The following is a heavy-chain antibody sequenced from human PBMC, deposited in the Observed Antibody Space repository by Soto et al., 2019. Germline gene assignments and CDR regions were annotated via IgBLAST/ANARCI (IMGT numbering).Heavy chain of an antibody. CDR2: INAGNGNT. Sequence: ASVKVSCKASGYTFTSYTMHWVRQAPGQRLEWMGWINAGNGNTKYSQKFQGRVTITRDTSASTAYMELSSLRSEDTAVYYCASSYSNYALIDYYYYGMDVWGQGTTVTVSS. D-gene: IGHD4-4*01. CDR1: GYTFTSYT. V-gene: IGHV1-3*01. J-gene: IGHJ6*02. CDR3: ASSYSNYALIDYYYYGMDV.